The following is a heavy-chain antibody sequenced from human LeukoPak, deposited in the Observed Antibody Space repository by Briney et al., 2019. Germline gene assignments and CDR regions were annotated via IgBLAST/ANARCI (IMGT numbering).Heavy chain of an antibody. CDR2: IYYSGST. D-gene: IGHD6-19*01. V-gene: IGHV4-39*01. CDR1: GGSISSTSYY. J-gene: IGHJ4*02. Sequence: PSETLSLTCTVFGGSISSTSYYWGWIRQPPGKGLEWIGSIYYSGSTYYNPSLRSRVTISVDTSKNQFSLKLSSVTAADTAVYYCARRRLSSGWYADYWGQGTLVTVSS. CDR3: ARRRLSSGWYADY.